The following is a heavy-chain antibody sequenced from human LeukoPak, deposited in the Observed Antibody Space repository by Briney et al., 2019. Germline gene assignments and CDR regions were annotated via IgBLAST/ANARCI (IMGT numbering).Heavy chain of an antibody. CDR1: GFTFSNAW. Sequence: GGSLRLSCAASGFTFSNAWMSWVRQAPGKGLEWAGRIKSKTDGGTTDYAAPVKGRFTISRDDSKNTLYLQMNSLKTEDTAVYYCTTAVVGATPHVYWGQGTLVTVSS. CDR3: TTAVVGATPHVY. J-gene: IGHJ4*02. CDR2: IKSKTDGGTT. V-gene: IGHV3-15*01. D-gene: IGHD1-26*01.